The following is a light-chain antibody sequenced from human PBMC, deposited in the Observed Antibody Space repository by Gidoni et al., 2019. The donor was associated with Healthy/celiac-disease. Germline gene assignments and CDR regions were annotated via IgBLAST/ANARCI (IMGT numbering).Light chain of an antibody. J-gene: IGKJ2*01. CDR2: AAS. Sequence: AIRMTQSPSSFSASTGDRVTITCRASQGISSYLAWYQHKPGKAPKLLIYAASTLQRWVPSRFSGSGSGTDFTLTISCLQSEDFATYYCQQYYSYPQTFGQGTKLEIK. CDR1: QGISSY. V-gene: IGKV1-8*01. CDR3: QQYYSYPQT.